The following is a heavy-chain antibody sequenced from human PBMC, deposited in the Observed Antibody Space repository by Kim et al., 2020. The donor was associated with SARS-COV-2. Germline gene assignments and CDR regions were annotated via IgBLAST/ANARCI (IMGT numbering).Heavy chain of an antibody. V-gene: IGHV1-3*01. CDR3: ARQSSTGFDY. D-gene: IGHD1-1*01. Sequence: KYYQKFQRRLSITRATSASTAYMELSSLRAEDTAVFYCARQSSTGFDYWGQGTLVTISS. J-gene: IGHJ4*02.